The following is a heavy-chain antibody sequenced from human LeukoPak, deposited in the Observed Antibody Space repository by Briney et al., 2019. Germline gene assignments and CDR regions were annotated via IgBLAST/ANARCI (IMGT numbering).Heavy chain of an antibody. CDR3: TSIGSIRYYMDV. J-gene: IGHJ6*03. Sequence: PSETVSLTCTVSGGSITRSNYYWSWIRQPPGKVLEWIGYIYYSGNTYYNPSLKSRVTITGDTSKNQFSLLLSSETAADTAVKYCTSIGSIRYYMDVWGKGTPVTVSS. CDR2: IYYSGNT. CDR1: GGSITRSNYY. V-gene: IGHV4-30-4*08.